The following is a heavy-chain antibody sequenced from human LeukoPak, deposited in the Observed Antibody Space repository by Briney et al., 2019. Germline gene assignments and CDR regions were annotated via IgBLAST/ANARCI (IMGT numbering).Heavy chain of an antibody. CDR2: IYYSGST. V-gene: IGHV4-39*01. CDR1: GGSISSSIYY. J-gene: IGHJ4*02. D-gene: IGHD2-2*02. Sequence: SETLSLTCTVSGGSISSSIYYWGWIRQSPGKGLEWIGSIYYSGSTNYNPSLRTRVTISVDTSKNQFSLKLSSVTAADTAVYYCAKACVSTSCYKYWGQGTLVIVSS. CDR3: AKACVSTSCYKY.